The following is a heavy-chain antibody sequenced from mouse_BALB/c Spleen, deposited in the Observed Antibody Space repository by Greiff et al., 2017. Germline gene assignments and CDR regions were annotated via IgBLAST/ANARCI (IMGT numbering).Heavy chain of an antibody. CDR1: GFNIKDTY. CDR2: IDPANGNT. J-gene: IGHJ4*01. D-gene: IGHD2-14*01. CDR3: ARYDEEVYAMDY. V-gene: IGHV14-3*02. Sequence: VQLKQSGAELVKPGASVKLSCTASGFNIKDTYMHWVKQRPEQGLEWIGRIDPANGNTKYDPKFQGKATITADTSSNTAYLQLSSLTSEDTAVYYCARYDEEVYAMDYWGQGTSVTVSS.